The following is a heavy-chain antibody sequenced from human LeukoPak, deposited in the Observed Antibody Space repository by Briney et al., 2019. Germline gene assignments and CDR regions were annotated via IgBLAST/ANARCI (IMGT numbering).Heavy chain of an antibody. D-gene: IGHD4-17*01. V-gene: IGHV1-2*02. CDR1: GYTFTGYY. CDR2: INPNSGGT. J-gene: IGHJ4*02. Sequence: VASVKVSCKASGYTFTGYYMHWVRQAPGQGLEWMGWINPNSGGTNYAQKFQGRVTMTRDTSISTAYMELSRLRSDDTAVYYCARDRASYGDYPPALDYWGQGTLATVSS. CDR3: ARDRASYGDYPPALDY.